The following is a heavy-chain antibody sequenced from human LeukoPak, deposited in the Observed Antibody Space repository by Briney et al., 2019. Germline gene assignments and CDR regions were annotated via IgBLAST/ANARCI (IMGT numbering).Heavy chain of an antibody. J-gene: IGHJ4*02. D-gene: IGHD6-13*01. Sequence: PSETLSLTCTVSGGSISSYNSYWGWIRQPPGKGLEWIGSIYYSGSTNYNPSLKSRVTISVDTSKNQFSLKLSSVTAADTAVYYCAREGQQLPLDYWGQGTLVTVSS. CDR3: AREGQQLPLDY. V-gene: IGHV4-39*07. CDR1: GGSISSYNSY. CDR2: IYYSGST.